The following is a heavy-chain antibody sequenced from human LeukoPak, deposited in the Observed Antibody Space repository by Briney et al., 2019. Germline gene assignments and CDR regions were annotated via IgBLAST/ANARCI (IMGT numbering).Heavy chain of an antibody. V-gene: IGHV3-23*01. J-gene: IGHJ3*02. CDR3: AKDPDYGDDAFDI. Sequence: GGSLRLSCEASGFTFSSYTMNWVRQAPGKGLEWVSAISGSGGSTYYADSVKGRFTISRDNSKNTLYLQMNSLRAEDTAVYYCAKDPDYGDDAFDIWGQGTMVTVSS. CDR2: ISGSGGST. D-gene: IGHD4-17*01. CDR1: GFTFSSYT.